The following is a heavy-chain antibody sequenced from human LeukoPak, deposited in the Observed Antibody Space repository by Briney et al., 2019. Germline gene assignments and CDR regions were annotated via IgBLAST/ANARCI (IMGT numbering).Heavy chain of an antibody. Sequence: GGSLRLSCAASGFGFGYYHMHWVRQAPGKGLECVSAISSNGRSTYYADSVKGRFNVSRDNSNNTLYLQMGGLKPEDMAVYYCARFVSSGPLWGQGTMVTVSS. D-gene: IGHD6-19*01. CDR3: ARFVSSGPL. CDR2: ISSNGRST. J-gene: IGHJ3*01. V-gene: IGHV3-64*02. CDR1: GFGFGYYH.